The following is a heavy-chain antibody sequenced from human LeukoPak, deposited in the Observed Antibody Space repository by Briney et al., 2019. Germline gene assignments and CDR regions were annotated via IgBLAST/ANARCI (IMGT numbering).Heavy chain of an antibody. D-gene: IGHD2-15*01. CDR2: IRYDGSNK. V-gene: IGHV3-30*02. Sequence: PGGSLRLSCAASGFTFSSYGMHWVRQAPGKGLEWVAFIRYDGSNKYYADSVKGRFTISRDNSKNTLYLQMNSLRAEDTAVYYCARDGYCSGGSCYYYYYYMDVWGKGTTVTVSS. CDR1: GFTFSSYG. CDR3: ARDGYCSGGSCYYYYYYMDV. J-gene: IGHJ6*03.